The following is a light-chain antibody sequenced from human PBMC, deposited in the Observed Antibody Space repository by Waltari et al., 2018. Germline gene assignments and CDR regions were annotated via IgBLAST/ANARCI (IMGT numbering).Light chain of an antibody. CDR3: CSYGGVNTLGVL. CDR1: SADVGGYNL. V-gene: IGLV2-23*02. CDR2: EVN. Sequence: QSALTQPASVSGSPGQSITITCTGSSADVGGYNLVSWYQHHPGQAPRLLIYEVNERPAGIPSRVSGSRSGNTASLTISGLQIEDEADYYCCSYGGVNTLGVLFGGGSKLTV. J-gene: IGLJ2*01.